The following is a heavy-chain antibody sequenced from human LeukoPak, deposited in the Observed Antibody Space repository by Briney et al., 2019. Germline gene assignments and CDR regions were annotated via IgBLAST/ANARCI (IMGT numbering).Heavy chain of an antibody. Sequence: ASVKVSCKTSGYTFTIYYIHWVRQAPGQGLEWMGIINPSDSNTTYAQKFRGRVTMTRDTSTSTVYMELSSLRSEDTAVYYCARALYSSSWYPSFDYWGQGTLVTVSS. D-gene: IGHD6-13*01. J-gene: IGHJ4*02. CDR3: ARALYSSSWYPSFDY. CDR2: INPSDSNT. V-gene: IGHV1-46*01. CDR1: GYTFTIYY.